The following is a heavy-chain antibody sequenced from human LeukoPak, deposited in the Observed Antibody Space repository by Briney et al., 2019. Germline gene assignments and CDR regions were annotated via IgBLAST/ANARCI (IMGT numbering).Heavy chain of an antibody. CDR2: IIPIFGTA. V-gene: IGHV1-69*13. CDR1: GGTFSSYA. CDR3: ARGLVFGVDTDYYYYGMDV. J-gene: IGHJ6*02. D-gene: IGHD3-3*01. Sequence: SVKVSCKASGGTFSSYAISWVRQAPGQGLEWMGGIIPIFGTANYAQKFQGRVTNTADESTSTAYMELSSLRSEDTAVYYCARGLVFGVDTDYYYYGMDVWGQGTTVTVSS.